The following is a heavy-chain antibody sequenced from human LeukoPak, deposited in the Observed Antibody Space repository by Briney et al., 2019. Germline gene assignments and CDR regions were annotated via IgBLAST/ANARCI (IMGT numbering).Heavy chain of an antibody. V-gene: IGHV1-2*02. Sequence: ASVKVSCKASGYTFTGYYMHWVRQAPGQGLEWMGWINPNGGGTNYAQKFQGRVTMTRDTSISTAYMELSSLRSDDTAVYYCARVDSGSYLGYFDLWGRGTLVTVSS. CDR2: INPNGGGT. J-gene: IGHJ2*01. D-gene: IGHD1-26*01. CDR3: ARVDSGSYLGYFDL. CDR1: GYTFTGYY.